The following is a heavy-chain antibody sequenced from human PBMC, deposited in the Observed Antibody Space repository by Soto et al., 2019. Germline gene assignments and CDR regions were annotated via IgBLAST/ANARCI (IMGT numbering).Heavy chain of an antibody. CDR2: ISYDGYLK. Sequence: QTGGSLRLSCAASGFTFSTYGMQWVRQAPGKGLEWVAVISYDGYLKYYVDAVKGRFTVARDNSKNTLFLEMNSLRVGDTAVYFCAKDFKVSGSHYGTLNYYYGMDVWGQGTTVTVSS. V-gene: IGHV3-30*18. J-gene: IGHJ6*02. CDR1: GFTFSTYG. D-gene: IGHD3-10*01. CDR3: AKDFKVSGSHYGTLNYYYGMDV.